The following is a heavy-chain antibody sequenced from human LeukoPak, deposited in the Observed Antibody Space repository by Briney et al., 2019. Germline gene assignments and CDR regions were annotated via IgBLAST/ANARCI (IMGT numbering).Heavy chain of an antibody. CDR2: IYYSGST. J-gene: IGHJ4*02. CDR1: GGSVSSGSYY. V-gene: IGHV4-61*01. CDR3: ARGEYSSSRHLMGYYFDY. Sequence: PSETLSLTCTVSGGSVSSGSYYWGWIRQPPGKGLEWIGYIYYSGSTNYNPSLKSRVTISVDTSKNQFSLKLSSVTAADTAVYYCARGEYSSSRHLMGYYFDYWGQGTLVTVSS. D-gene: IGHD6-13*01.